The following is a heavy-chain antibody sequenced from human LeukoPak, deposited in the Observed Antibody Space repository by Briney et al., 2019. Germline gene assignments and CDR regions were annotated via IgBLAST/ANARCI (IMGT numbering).Heavy chain of an antibody. V-gene: IGHV3-23*01. J-gene: IGHJ4*02. Sequence: GGSLRLSCAASGFTFSSYAMSWVRQAPGKGLEWVSAISGSGGSTYYADSVKGRFTISRDNSKNTLYLQMNSLRAEDTAVYYCAKDRGRWGSPHYFDYWGQGTLVTVSS. CDR2: ISGSGGST. CDR1: GFTFSSYA. CDR3: AKDRGRWGSPHYFDY. D-gene: IGHD3-16*01.